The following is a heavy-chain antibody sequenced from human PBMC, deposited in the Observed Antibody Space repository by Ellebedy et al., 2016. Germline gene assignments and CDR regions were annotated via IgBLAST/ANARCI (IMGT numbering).Heavy chain of an antibody. V-gene: IGHV1-69*13. J-gene: IGHJ4*02. D-gene: IGHD5-24*01. Sequence: SVKVSXXASGGTFSTYAINWVRQAPGQGLEWMGGIIPIFGTTNYAQKFQGRVTITADESTSTAYMELSSLRSEDTAVYYCARDGGMATIRGALTHWGQGTLVTVSS. CDR2: IIPIFGTT. CDR1: GGTFSTYA. CDR3: ARDGGMATIRGALTH.